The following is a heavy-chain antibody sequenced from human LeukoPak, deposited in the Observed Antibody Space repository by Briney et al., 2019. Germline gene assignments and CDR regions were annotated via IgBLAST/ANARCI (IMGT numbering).Heavy chain of an antibody. V-gene: IGHV4-39*07. Sequence: SETLSLTCTVSGGSISSSSYYWGWIRQPPGKGLEWIGSIYYSGSTYYNPSLKSRVTISVDTSKNQFSLKLSSVTAADTAVYYCARVGGYFDYWGQGTLVTVSS. CDR1: GGSISSSSYY. J-gene: IGHJ4*02. D-gene: IGHD3-10*01. CDR2: IYYSGST. CDR3: ARVGGYFDY.